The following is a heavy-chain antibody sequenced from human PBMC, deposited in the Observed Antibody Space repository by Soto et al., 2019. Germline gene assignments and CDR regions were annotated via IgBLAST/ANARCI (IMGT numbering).Heavy chain of an antibody. D-gene: IGHD3-22*01. CDR1: GDSITSGGYS. CDR3: ARAHYGPSGYYFDS. CDR2: IYHTGSA. V-gene: IGHV4-30-2*01. Sequence: QVQLQESGSGLVKPSETLSLTCSVSGDSITSGGYSWSWIRQPPRSGLEWIGYIYHTGSASYSPSLKGRVTMSVDKSKNQFSLSLNSVTAADTAIYYCARAHYGPSGYYFDSWGQGSLFTVSS. J-gene: IGHJ4*02.